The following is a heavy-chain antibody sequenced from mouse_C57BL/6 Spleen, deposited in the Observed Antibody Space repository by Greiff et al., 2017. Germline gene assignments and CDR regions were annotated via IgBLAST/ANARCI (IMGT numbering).Heavy chain of an antibody. CDR2: INPNNGGT. Sequence: VQLQQSGPELVKPGASVKISCKASGYTFTDYYMNWVKQSHGKSLEWIGDINPNNGGTSYNQKFKGKATLTVDKSSSTAYMELRSLTSEDSAVYYCARRGSIYYYGSSYPRFDYWGQGTTLTVSS. V-gene: IGHV1-26*01. CDR3: ARRGSIYYYGSSYPRFDY. D-gene: IGHD1-1*01. CDR1: GYTFTDYY. J-gene: IGHJ2*01.